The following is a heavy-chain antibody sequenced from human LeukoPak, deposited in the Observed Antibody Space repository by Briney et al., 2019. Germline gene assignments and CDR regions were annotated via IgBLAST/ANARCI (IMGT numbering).Heavy chain of an antibody. D-gene: IGHD3-3*01. CDR1: GFTFSDYY. V-gene: IGHV3-11*01. Sequence: RAGGSLRLSCAASGFTFSDYYMSWIRQAPGKGLEWVSYISSSGSTIYYADSVKGRFTISRDNAKNSLYLQMNSLRAEDTAVYYCARGYYDFWSGYLAREYYFDYWGQGTLVTVSS. J-gene: IGHJ4*02. CDR2: ISSSGSTI. CDR3: ARGYYDFWSGYLAREYYFDY.